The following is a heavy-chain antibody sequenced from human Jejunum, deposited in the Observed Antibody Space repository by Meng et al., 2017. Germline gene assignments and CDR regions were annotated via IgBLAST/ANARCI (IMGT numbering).Heavy chain of an antibody. CDR2: INQNGRT. D-gene: IGHD2-15*01. J-gene: IGHJ5*02. CDR1: GGAFNSYF. Sequence: QVHLRQWGAGLVKPSETLSLTCGVDGGAFNSYFWNWIRQPPGKGLEWIGEINQNGRTNYNPSLESRVTISMDKSKKEFSLRLASVTAADTALYYCVRGRDPMVVGELDPWGQGTLVTVSS. V-gene: IGHV4-34*01. CDR3: VRGRDPMVVGELDP.